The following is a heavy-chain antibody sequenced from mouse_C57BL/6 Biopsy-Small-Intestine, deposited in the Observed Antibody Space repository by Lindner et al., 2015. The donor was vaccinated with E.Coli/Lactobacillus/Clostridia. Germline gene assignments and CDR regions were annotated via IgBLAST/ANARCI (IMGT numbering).Heavy chain of an antibody. CDR2: INPNGGFT. CDR3: AREAVFGVAPPGPFDI. CDR1: GYTFTNNY. D-gene: IGHD6-1*01. V-gene: IGHV1-64*01. Sequence: SVKVSCKASGYTFTNNYMHWVRQAPGQGLEWMGLINPNGGFTSYAQKLQGRVTMTRDTSTSTLYMELSSLRSEDTAVYFCAREAVFGVAPPGPFDIWGQGTMVTVSS. J-gene: IGHJ3*01.